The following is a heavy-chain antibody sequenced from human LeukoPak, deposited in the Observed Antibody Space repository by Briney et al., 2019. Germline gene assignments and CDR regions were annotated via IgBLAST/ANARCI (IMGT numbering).Heavy chain of an antibody. CDR1: GGTFSSYA. Sequence: GSSVKVSCKASGGTFSSYATSWVRQAPGQGLEWMGGIIPIFGTANYAQKFQGRVTMTRNTSISTAYMELSSLRSEDTAVYYCARGHKWLFVDYWGQGTLVTVSS. CDR3: ARGHKWLFVDY. V-gene: IGHV1-69*05. D-gene: IGHD3-22*01. CDR2: IIPIFGTA. J-gene: IGHJ4*02.